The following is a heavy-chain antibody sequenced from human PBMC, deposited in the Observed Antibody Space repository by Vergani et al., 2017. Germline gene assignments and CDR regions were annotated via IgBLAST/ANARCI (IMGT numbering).Heavy chain of an antibody. CDR3: ARVVVAAFDY. CDR1: GGSISSSSYY. D-gene: IGHD2-15*01. CDR2: IYYSGST. J-gene: IGHJ4*02. Sequence: QLQLPESGPGLVKPSETLSLTCTVSGGSISSSSYYWGWIRQPPGKGLEWIGSIYYSGSTYYNPSLKSRVTISVDTSKNQFSLKLSSVTAADTAVYYCARVVVAAFDYWGQGTLVTVSS. V-gene: IGHV4-39*07.